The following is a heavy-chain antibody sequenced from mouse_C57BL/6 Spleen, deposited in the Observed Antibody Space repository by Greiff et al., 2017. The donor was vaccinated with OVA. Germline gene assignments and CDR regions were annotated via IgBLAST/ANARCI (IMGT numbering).Heavy chain of an antibody. Sequence: EVKLQQSGAELVRPGASVKLSCTASGFNITDDYMHWVKQRPEQGLEWIGWIDPENGDTEYASKFQGKATITADTSSNTAYLQLSSLTAEDTAVYYCTRVTTGTPAMDDWGQGTSVTVSS. V-gene: IGHV14-4*01. D-gene: IGHD2-2*01. J-gene: IGHJ4*01. CDR2: IDPENGDT. CDR3: TRVTTGTPAMDD. CDR1: GFNITDDY.